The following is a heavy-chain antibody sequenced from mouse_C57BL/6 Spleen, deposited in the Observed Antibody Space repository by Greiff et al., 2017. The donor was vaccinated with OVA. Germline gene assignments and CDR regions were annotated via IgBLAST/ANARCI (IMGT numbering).Heavy chain of an antibody. D-gene: IGHD2-1*01. CDR2: IDPETGGT. CDR3: TRGATLDWFAY. V-gene: IGHV1-15*01. CDR1: GYTFTDYE. Sequence: VQLQQSGAELVRPGASVTLSCKASGYTFTDYEMHWVKQTPVHGLEWIGAIDPETGGTAYNQKFKGKAILTADKSSSTAYMELRSLTSEDSAVYYCTRGATLDWFAYWGQGTLVTVSA. J-gene: IGHJ3*01.